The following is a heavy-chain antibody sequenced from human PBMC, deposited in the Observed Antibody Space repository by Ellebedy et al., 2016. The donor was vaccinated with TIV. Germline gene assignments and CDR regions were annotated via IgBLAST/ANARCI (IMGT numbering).Heavy chain of an antibody. V-gene: IGHV3-23*01. Sequence: GGSLRLSXAASGVTFSSYAMSWVRQAPGKGLEWVSAISGSGGATFYADSVKGRFTISRDNAKNSLYLQMNSLRAEDTAVYYCARRAYGSGSYRETNFDYWGQGTLVTVSS. CDR1: GVTFSSYA. CDR2: ISGSGGAT. J-gene: IGHJ4*02. CDR3: ARRAYGSGSYRETNFDY. D-gene: IGHD3-10*01.